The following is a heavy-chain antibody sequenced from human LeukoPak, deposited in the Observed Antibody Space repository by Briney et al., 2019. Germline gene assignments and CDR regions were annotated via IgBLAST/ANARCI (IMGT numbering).Heavy chain of an antibody. CDR1: GFTFSSYA. Sequence: GGSLRLSCAASGFTFSSYAMSWVRQAPGKGLEWVSAISGSGGSTYYVDSVKGRFTISRDNSKNTLYLQMNSLRAEDTAVYYCAKATPTMIVVVTGNDYWGQGTLVTVSS. J-gene: IGHJ4*02. CDR2: ISGSGGST. V-gene: IGHV3-23*01. D-gene: IGHD3-22*01. CDR3: AKATPTMIVVVTGNDY.